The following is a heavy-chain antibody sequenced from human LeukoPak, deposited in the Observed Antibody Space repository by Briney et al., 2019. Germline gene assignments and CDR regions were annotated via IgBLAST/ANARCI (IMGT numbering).Heavy chain of an antibody. CDR3: ARGTAAAGTPDYYGMDV. D-gene: IGHD6-13*01. V-gene: IGHV4-34*01. Sequence: PSETLSLTCAVYGGSFSGYYWSWIRQPPGKGLEWIGEINHSGSTNYNPSLKSRVTISVDTSKNQFSLKLSSVTAADTAVYYCARGTAAAGTPDYYGMDVWGQGTTVTVSS. CDR2: INHSGST. CDR1: GGSFSGYY. J-gene: IGHJ6*02.